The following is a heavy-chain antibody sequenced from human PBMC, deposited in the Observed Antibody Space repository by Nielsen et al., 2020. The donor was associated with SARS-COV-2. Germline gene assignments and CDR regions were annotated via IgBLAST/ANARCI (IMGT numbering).Heavy chain of an antibody. J-gene: IGHJ6*02. D-gene: IGHD2-2*01. CDR2: ISYDGSNK. CDR3: ARDRLHCSSTSCLPYYYYYYGMDV. V-gene: IGHV3-30*03. CDR1: GFTFSSYG. Sequence: GESLKISCAASGFTFSSYGMHWVRQAPGKGLEWVAVISYDGSNKYYADSVKGRFTISRDNSKNTLYLQMNSLRAEDTAVYYRARDRLHCSSTSCLPYYYYYYGMDVWGQGTTVTVSS.